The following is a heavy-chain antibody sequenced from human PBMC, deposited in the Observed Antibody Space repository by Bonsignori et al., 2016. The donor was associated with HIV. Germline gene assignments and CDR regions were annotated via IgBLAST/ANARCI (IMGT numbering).Heavy chain of an antibody. V-gene: IGHV1-69*01. D-gene: IGHD5-18*01. J-gene: IGHJ4*02. CDR2: IIPIFGTA. CDR3: ASRGGGYSYDQTSGVTDFDY. Sequence: WVRQAPGQGLEWMGGIIPIFGTANYAQKFQGRVTITADESTSTAYMELSSLRSEDTAVYYCASRGGGYSYDQTSGVTDFDYWGQGTLVTVSS.